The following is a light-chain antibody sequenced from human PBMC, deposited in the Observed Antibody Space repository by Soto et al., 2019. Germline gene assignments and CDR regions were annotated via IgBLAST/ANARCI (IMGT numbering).Light chain of an antibody. J-gene: IGKJ4*01. V-gene: IGKV3-20*01. CDR1: QSVSSY. Sequence: EIVLTQSPATLSLSPGARATLSCRASQSVSSYLAWYQQKPGQAPRLLIYGTSSRATGGIADRFSGSGSGTDFTLTISRLEPEDFAVYYCEYYGSSITFAGGTKVDIK. CDR3: EYYGSSIT. CDR2: GTS.